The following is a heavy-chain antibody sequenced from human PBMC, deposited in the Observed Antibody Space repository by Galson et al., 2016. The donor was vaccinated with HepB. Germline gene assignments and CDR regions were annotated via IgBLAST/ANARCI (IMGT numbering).Heavy chain of an antibody. CDR3: VQDYVRPGFSGSVPLDY. V-gene: IGHV3-23*01. CDR1: GFTFSDYA. D-gene: IGHD1-26*01. Sequence: SLRLSCAASGFTFSDYAMSWVRQAPGKGLEWVSGIDARGGTYYADSVTGRFAVSRDNSKNTVYLQMNSLRPDDTAVYYCVQDYVRPGFSGSVPLDYWGQGTLVTVSS. J-gene: IGHJ4*02. CDR2: IDARGGT.